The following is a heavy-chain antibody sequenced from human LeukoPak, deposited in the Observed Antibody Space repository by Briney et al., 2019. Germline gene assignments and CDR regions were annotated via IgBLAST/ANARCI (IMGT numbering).Heavy chain of an antibody. J-gene: IGHJ4*02. CDR3: VRRSIAEAGPFDY. CDR1: GFTFSSYS. D-gene: IGHD6-19*01. CDR2: ISSSSSYI. V-gene: IGHV3-21*01. Sequence: GGSLRLSCAASGFTFSSYSMNWVRQAPGKGLEWVSFISSSSSYIYYADSVKGRFTISRDNAKNSLYLQMNSLRAEDTAVYYCVRRSIAEAGPFDYWGQGTLVTVSS.